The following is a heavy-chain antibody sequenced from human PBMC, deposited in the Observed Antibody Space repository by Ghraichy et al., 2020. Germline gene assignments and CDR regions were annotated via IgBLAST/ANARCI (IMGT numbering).Heavy chain of an antibody. CDR3: ARVVTTVTKGDAFDI. J-gene: IGHJ3*02. CDR1: GGSISSGDYY. CDR2: IYYSGST. D-gene: IGHD4-11*01. V-gene: IGHV4-30-4*01. Sequence: SETLSLTCTVSGGSISSGDYYWSWIRQPPGKGLEWIGYIYYSGSTYYNPSLKSRVTISVDTSKNQFSLKLSSVTAADTAVYYCARVVTTVTKGDAFDIWGQGTMVTVSS.